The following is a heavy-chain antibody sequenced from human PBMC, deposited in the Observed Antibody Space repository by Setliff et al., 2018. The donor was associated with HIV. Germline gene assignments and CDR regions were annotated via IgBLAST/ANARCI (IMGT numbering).Heavy chain of an antibody. D-gene: IGHD3-22*01. CDR1: GDTFNNYG. Sequence: SVKVSCKVSGDTFNNYGLNWVRQAPGQGLEWMGGIIPIFKSADYAQKFQGRVTVTADESTSTAYMQLSSLRSDDTAVYYCARGRNYDSSGYGDYYYYMDVWGKGITVTVSS. J-gene: IGHJ6*03. V-gene: IGHV1-69*13. CDR3: ARGRNYDSSGYGDYYYYMDV. CDR2: IIPIFKSA.